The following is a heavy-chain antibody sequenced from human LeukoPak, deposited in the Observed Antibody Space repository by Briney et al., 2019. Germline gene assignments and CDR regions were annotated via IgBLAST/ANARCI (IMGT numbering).Heavy chain of an antibody. CDR3: ASNPHAYDSGDAFDI. CDR2: MNPNSGNT. D-gene: IGHD3-22*01. J-gene: IGHJ3*02. V-gene: IGHV1-8*02. Sequence: ASVKVSCKASGGTFSSYTISWVRQAPGQGLEWMGWMNPNSGNTGYAQKFQGRVTMTRNTSISTAYMELISLRSEDTAVYYCASNPHAYDSGDAFDIWGQGTMVTVSS. CDR1: GGTFSSYT.